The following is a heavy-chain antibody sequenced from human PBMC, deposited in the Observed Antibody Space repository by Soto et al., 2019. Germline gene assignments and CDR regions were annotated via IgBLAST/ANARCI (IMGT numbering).Heavy chain of an antibody. CDR2: VSANNGHT. CDR3: ARDIESVTAKHFFYYYAMDV. CDR1: GFTFSNYG. V-gene: IGHV1-18*01. D-gene: IGHD2-8*01. J-gene: IGHJ6*02. Sequence: GASPKVSCKASGFTFSNYGLNWVRQAPGQGLEWMGWVSANNGHTNYAQNLQGRVSMTTDTSTSTAYMELRGLTFDDTAVYYCARDIESVTAKHFFYYYAMDVWGQGTTVTVSS.